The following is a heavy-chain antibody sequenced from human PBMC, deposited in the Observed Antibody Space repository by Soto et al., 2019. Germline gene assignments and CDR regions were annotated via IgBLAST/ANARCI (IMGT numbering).Heavy chain of an antibody. D-gene: IGHD3-16*01. J-gene: IGHJ1*01. CDR3: GGVTSGGIHLAQ. Sequence: SETLSLTCTVSPASFSKYYWTWIRQPPGKGLEWTGYIYFNGNTTYNSSLEGRLTISIGTSKKEFSLKLTSMTAAVAAVYYRGGVTSGGIHLAQRGQGTRGIVSS. CDR1: PASFSKYY. CDR2: IYFNGNT. V-gene: IGHV4-59*01.